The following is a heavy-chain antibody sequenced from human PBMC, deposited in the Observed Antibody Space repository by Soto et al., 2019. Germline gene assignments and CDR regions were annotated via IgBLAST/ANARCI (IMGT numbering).Heavy chain of an antibody. V-gene: IGHV3-7*01. J-gene: IGHJ4*02. CDR2: INQDGSVK. Sequence: HPGGSLRLSCAASGFTFRTYWMNWVRQAPGKGLEWVAKINQDGSVKYYVDSVRGRFTISRDNAKNSLFLQMNSLRAEDTALYYCVRFPFFDNSDQGYWGEGTPVTVSS. CDR3: VRFPFFDNSDQGY. D-gene: IGHD3-22*01. CDR1: GFTFRTYW.